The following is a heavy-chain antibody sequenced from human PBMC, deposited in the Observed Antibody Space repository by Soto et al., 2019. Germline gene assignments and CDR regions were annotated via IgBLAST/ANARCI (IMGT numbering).Heavy chain of an antibody. V-gene: IGHV3-33*01. Sequence: PGGSLRLSCAASGFTFSSYGMHWVRQAPGKGLEWVAVIWYDGSNKYYADSVKGRFTISRDNSKNTLYLQMNSLRAEDTAVYYCARDLGYCSGGSCYSGAFDIWGQGTMVTVSS. D-gene: IGHD2-15*01. J-gene: IGHJ3*02. CDR1: GFTFSSYG. CDR3: ARDLGYCSGGSCYSGAFDI. CDR2: IWYDGSNK.